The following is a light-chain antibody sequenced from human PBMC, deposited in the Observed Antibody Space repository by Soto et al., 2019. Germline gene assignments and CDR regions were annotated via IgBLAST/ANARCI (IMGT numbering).Light chain of an antibody. CDR3: QQYDEWPLT. V-gene: IGKV3-15*01. Sequence: GERATLSCRASQNVKTRLAWYQQKPGQAPRLLIFDAFTRATGIPARFSGSASGTDFTLTISSLQSEDSAVYYCQQYDEWPLTFGGGTKVDIK. CDR2: DAF. J-gene: IGKJ4*01. CDR1: QNVKTR.